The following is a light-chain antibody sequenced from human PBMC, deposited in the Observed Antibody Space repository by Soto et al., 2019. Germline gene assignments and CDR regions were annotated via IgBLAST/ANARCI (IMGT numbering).Light chain of an antibody. J-gene: IGKJ2*01. Sequence: EIVLTQSPATLSLSPGERATLSCRASQSVGSYLAWYQQKPGQAPRLLIYDASNRATGIPARFSGSGSGTDFTLTISSLEPEDFALYYCQQHSDRPHTFGQGTKLEIK. CDR2: DAS. V-gene: IGKV3-11*01. CDR1: QSVGSY. CDR3: QQHSDRPHT.